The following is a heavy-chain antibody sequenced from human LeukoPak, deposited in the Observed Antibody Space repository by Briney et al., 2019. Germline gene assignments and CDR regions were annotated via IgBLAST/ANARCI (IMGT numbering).Heavy chain of an antibody. CDR1: GFTFSSYW. V-gene: IGHV3-74*03. CDR3: ARPSSGFDY. D-gene: IGHD3-3*01. CDR2: IKYDGSTT. J-gene: IGHJ4*02. Sequence: PGGSLRLSCAASGFTFSSYWMHWVRQAPGKGLVWVSHIKYDGSTTTYADSVKGLFTISRDNAKNTLYLEMNRLRAEDTAVYYCARPSSGFDYWGQGTLVTVSS.